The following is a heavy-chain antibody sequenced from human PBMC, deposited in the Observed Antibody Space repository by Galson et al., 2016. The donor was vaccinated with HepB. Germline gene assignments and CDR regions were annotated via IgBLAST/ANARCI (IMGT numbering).Heavy chain of an antibody. Sequence: SLRLSCAASAFTVSSNYMSWVRQAPGKGLEWVSVIYSAGSTYYADSVKGRFTISRDNSKNTLYLQMNSLRAEDPAVYYCARVAYDFWSGYFGPQTYYDYMDVWGKGTTVTVSS. CDR1: AFTVSSNY. J-gene: IGHJ6*03. V-gene: IGHV3-53*01. CDR3: ARVAYDFWSGYFGPQTYYDYMDV. CDR2: IYSAGST. D-gene: IGHD3-3*01.